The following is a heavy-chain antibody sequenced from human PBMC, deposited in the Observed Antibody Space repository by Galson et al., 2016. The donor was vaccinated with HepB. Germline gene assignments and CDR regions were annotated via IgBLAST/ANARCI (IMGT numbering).Heavy chain of an antibody. CDR1: GYTFGDYY. V-gene: IGHV1-2*02. D-gene: IGHD3-16*01. CDR2: VNPDTGDT. Sequence: SVKVSCKASGYTFGDYYIHWVRQAPGQGLEWMGCVNPDTGDTTYGDKSQGRVTLTRDRSINTAFLELRSLRSDDTAINYCARPYYSSASYDRFDFWGQGSLVTVSS. J-gene: IGHJ4*02. CDR3: ARPYYSSASYDRFDF.